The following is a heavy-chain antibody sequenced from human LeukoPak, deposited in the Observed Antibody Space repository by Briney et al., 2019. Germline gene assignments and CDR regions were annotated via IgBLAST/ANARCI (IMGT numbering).Heavy chain of an antibody. D-gene: IGHD4/OR15-4a*01. CDR3: ARLVLPSDAFDI. Sequence: SETLSLTCAVYGGSFSGYYWSWIRQPPGKGLEWIGEINHSGSTNYNPSLKSRVTISVDTSKNQFSLKLSSVTAADMAVYYCARLVLPSDAFDIWGQGTMVTVSS. V-gene: IGHV4-34*01. CDR1: GGSFSGYY. J-gene: IGHJ3*02. CDR2: INHSGST.